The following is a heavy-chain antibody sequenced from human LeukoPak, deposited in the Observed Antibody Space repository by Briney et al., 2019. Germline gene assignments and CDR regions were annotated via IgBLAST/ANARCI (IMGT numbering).Heavy chain of an antibody. CDR3: ARGPRRYCSSTSCTYYFDY. D-gene: IGHD2-2*01. J-gene: IGHJ4*02. CDR2: INHSGST. CDR1: GRSFSGYY. V-gene: IGHV4-34*01. Sequence: PSETLSLTCAVYGRSFSGYYWSWIRQPPGKGQEWIGEINHSGSTNYNPSLKSRVTISVDTSKNQFSLKLSSVTAADTAVYYCARGPRRYCSSTSCTYYFDYWGQGTLVTVSS.